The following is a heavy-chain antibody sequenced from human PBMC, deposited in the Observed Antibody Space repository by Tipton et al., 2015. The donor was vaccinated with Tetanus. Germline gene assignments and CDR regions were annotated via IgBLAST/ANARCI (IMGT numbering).Heavy chain of an antibody. V-gene: IGHV5-51*01. CDR3: ARAHCSDGVCNFDF. CDR2: IYPGDSDT. J-gene: IGHJ4*02. CDR1: GYIFTNYW. Sequence: EVQLVQSGGEVKKPGESLKISCKGSGYIFTNYWIGRVRQKPGKGLEWMGIIYPGDSDTRYSPSFQCQVTISVDKSINTAYLQWSSLKASDTSMFYCARAHCSDGVCNFDFWGQGALVTVAS. D-gene: IGHD2-15*01.